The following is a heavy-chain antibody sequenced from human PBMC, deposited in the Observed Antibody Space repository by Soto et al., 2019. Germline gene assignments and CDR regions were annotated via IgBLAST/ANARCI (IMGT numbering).Heavy chain of an antibody. CDR2: ISAYNGNT. V-gene: IGHV1-18*01. CDR1: GYTFTSYG. D-gene: IGHD3-16*01. CDR3: ARDAKGGFLLY. Sequence: QVQLVQSGAEVKKTGASVKVSCKASGYTFTSYGISWGRQAPGQGLEWMGWISAYNGNTNYAQKLQGRVTMTRDTSTSSGLMDLRSRGSDDTAVYFCARDAKGGFLLYWGQGTMVTVSS. J-gene: IGHJ4*02.